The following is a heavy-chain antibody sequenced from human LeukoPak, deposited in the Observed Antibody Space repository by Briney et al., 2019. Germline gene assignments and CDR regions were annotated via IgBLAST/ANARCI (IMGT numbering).Heavy chain of an antibody. CDR3: ARVGCSGGTCYDY. Sequence: KPGGSLRLSCAASGFTFSHYWMTWVRQAPGKGLEWVSFISSGSNYIYYTDSVKGRFTISRDNAKNSLYLQMNSLRVEDTAIYYCARVGCSGGTCYDYWGQGTLVTVSS. J-gene: IGHJ4*02. CDR1: GFTFSHYW. CDR2: ISSGSNYI. V-gene: IGHV3-21*01. D-gene: IGHD2-15*01.